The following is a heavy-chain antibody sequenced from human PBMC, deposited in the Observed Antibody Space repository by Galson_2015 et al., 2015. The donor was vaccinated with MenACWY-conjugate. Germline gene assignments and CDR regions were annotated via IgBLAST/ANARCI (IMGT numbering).Heavy chain of an antibody. CDR1: GFTFNHYW. Sequence: LRIGCAASGFTFNHYWMHWVRHAPGKGLVWVSRISPDGRVTNYADSVKGRFTLSRDNAKNTLYLHMNSLRDDDAALYCCTRGNEVFGRFDPWGQGTLVTVSS. CDR2: ISPDGRVT. V-gene: IGHV3-74*01. CDR3: TRGNEVFGRFDP. D-gene: IGHD2-8*01. J-gene: IGHJ5*02.